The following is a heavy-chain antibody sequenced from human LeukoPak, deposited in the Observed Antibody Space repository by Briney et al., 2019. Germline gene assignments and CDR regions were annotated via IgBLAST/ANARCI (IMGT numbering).Heavy chain of an antibody. V-gene: IGHV7-4-1*02. D-gene: IGHD5-18*01. CDR3: ARRGYSYGYYWFDP. CDR1: GYTFTTYA. J-gene: IGHJ5*02. Sequence: VASVKVSCKASGYTFTTYAMNWVRQAPGQGLEWMGWINTNTGNPTYAQGFTGRIVFSLDTSVSTAYLQISSLKAEDTAVYYCARRGYSYGYYWFDPWGQGTLVTVSS. CDR2: INTNTGNP.